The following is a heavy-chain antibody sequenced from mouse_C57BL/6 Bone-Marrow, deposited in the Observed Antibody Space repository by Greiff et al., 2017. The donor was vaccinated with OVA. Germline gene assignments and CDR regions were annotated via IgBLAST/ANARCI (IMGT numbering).Heavy chain of an antibody. CDR2: ISSGGSTI. J-gene: IGHJ3*01. V-gene: IGHV5-17*01. Sequence: EVKLVESGGGLVKPGGSLKLSCAASGFTFSDYGMHWVRQAPEKGLEWVAYISSGGSTIYYADTVKGRFTISRDTAKNTLFLQMTSLRGEDTGMYYCARFAYWGQGTLVTVSA. CDR3: ARFAY. CDR1: GFTFSDYG.